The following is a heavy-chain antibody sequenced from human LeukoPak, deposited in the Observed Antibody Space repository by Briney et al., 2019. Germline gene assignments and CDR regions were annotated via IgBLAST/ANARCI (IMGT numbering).Heavy chain of an antibody. CDR2: IYYSGTT. CDR1: AGSISSYY. CDR3: ARGDDYSSSSWFDP. D-gene: IGHD6-6*01. V-gene: IGHV4-59*01. Sequence: SETLSLTCTVSAGSISSYYWSWIRQPPGKGLGWIGYIYYSGTTNYHPSLTSRDTISVESFKSQFSLKLLPLSAVTAAEYYCARGDDYSSSSWFDPWGQGTLVTVSS. J-gene: IGHJ5*02.